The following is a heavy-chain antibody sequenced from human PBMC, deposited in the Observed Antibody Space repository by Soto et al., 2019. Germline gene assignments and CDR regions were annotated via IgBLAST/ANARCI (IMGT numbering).Heavy chain of an antibody. CDR3: AKVSWIQLWLPPDRYYYYGMDV. D-gene: IGHD5-18*01. Sequence: HPGGSLRLSCSASGFTVSSNYMHWVRQAPGKGLEWVAVISYDGSNKYYADTVKGRFTISRDNSKNTLYLQMNSLRAEDTAVYYCAKVSWIQLWLPPDRYYYYGMDVWGQGTTVTVSS. V-gene: IGHV3-30*18. CDR1: GFTVSSNY. CDR2: ISYDGSNK. J-gene: IGHJ6*02.